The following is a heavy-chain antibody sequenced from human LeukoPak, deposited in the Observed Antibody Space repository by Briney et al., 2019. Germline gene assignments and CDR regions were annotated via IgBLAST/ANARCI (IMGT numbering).Heavy chain of an antibody. J-gene: IGHJ4*02. CDR2: INPNSGGT. V-gene: IGHV1-2*02. Sequence: GASVKVSCKASGYTFTGCYMHWVRQAPGQGLEWMGWINPNSGGTNYAQKFQGRVTMTRDTSISTAYMELSRLRSDDTAVYYCARGPSSTVTAGYFDYWGQGTLVTVSS. CDR3: ARGPSSTVTAGYFDY. CDR1: GYTFTGCY. D-gene: IGHD2-21*02.